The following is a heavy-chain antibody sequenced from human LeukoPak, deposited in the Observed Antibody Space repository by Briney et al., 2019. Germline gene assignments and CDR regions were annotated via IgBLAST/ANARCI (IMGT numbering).Heavy chain of an antibody. CDR3: AGYGGYSF. D-gene: IGHD4-23*01. CDR1: GFAVSGNH. Sequence: GGSLRLSCAASGFAVSGNHMTWVRQAPGKGLEWVSVISGSGTTFYADSVKGRLTISRDISKNTIYLQMDNLRPEDTAVYYCAGYGGYSFWGQGTLVTVSS. CDR2: ISGSGTT. J-gene: IGHJ4*01. V-gene: IGHV3-66*01.